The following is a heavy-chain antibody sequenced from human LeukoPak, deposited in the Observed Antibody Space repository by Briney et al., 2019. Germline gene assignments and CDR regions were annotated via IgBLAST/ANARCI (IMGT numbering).Heavy chain of an antibody. D-gene: IGHD2-15*01. CDR1: GFTFSSYA. J-gene: IGHJ4*02. CDR3: EKDSGGSPTYFDY. V-gene: IGHV3-23*01. CDR2: ISGSGGST. Sequence: GGSLRLSCAASGFTFSSYAMSWVRQAPGKGLEWVSAISGSGGSTYYADSVKGRFTISRDNSKNTLYLQMNSLRAEDTAVYYCEKDSGGSPTYFDYWGQGTLVTVSS.